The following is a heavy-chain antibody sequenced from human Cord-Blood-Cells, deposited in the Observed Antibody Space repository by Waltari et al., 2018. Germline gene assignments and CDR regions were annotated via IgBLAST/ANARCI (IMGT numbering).Heavy chain of an antibody. CDR3: AHRPEKYCSSTSCYDY. V-gene: IGHV2-5*02. J-gene: IGHJ4*02. D-gene: IGHD2-2*01. CDR1: GFSLSTSGVG. CDR2: IYWDDDK. Sequence: QITLKESGPTLVKPTQTLTLTCTFSGFSLSTSGVGVGWIRQPPGKALEWLALIYWDDDKRYSPSLKGRLTITKDTSKNQVVLTMTNMDPVDTATYYCAHRPEKYCSSTSCYDYWGQGALVTVSS.